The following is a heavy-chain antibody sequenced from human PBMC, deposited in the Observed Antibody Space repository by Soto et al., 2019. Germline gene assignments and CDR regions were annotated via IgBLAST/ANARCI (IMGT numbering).Heavy chain of an antibody. V-gene: IGHV3-53*01. CDR2: IYSGGST. CDR3: ARVDYGDYGWYFDL. Sequence: GGSLILSCAASGFTVTNKYMTWVRQAPGKGLEWVSVIYSGGSTSYADSVKGRFTISRDNSKNILYLQMHSLRAEDTAVYYCARVDYGDYGWYFDLWGRGTLVTVSS. D-gene: IGHD4-17*01. J-gene: IGHJ2*01. CDR1: GFTVTNKY.